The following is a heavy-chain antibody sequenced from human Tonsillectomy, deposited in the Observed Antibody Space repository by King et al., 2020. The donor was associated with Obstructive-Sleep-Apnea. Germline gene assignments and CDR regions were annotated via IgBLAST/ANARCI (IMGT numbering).Heavy chain of an antibody. CDR1: EYSFTSSW. Sequence: VQLVESGAEVKEPGESLRISCKGSEYSFTSSWINWVRQMPGRGLEWMGRIYLSDSYTIYGPSFQGHVTISADKSITTAYLQWSSLKASDTATYYCARWEESGNSGYFYYGMDVWGQGTTVTVSS. J-gene: IGHJ6*02. D-gene: IGHD4-23*01. V-gene: IGHV5-10-1*01. CDR3: ARWEESGNSGYFYYGMDV. CDR2: IYLSDSYT.